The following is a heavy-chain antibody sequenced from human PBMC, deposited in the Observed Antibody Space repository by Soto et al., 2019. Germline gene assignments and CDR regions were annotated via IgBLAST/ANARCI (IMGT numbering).Heavy chain of an antibody. CDR2: IYPTGIT. CDR1: GGSINSYY. CDR3: ARGQTPSYGMDV. V-gene: IGHV4-4*08. J-gene: IGHJ6*02. Sequence: SETLSLTCSVSGGSINSYYWSWVRRPPGKGLEYIGYIYPTGITNYNPHLKSRITMFVDRSKNQFSLKLSSVTAADTAVYYCARGQTPSYGMDVWGQGTTVTVSS.